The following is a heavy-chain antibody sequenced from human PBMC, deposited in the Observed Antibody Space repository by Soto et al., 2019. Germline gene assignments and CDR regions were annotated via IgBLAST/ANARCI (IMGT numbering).Heavy chain of an antibody. CDR1: GFIFENFG. Sequence: GSLRLSCAASGFIFENFGMSWVRQAPGKGLEWISSISGSGFKKYYADSVKGRFTISRDNSKSTVYLELNNLSAEDTAVYHCAKNQGVELVPLATVDWFDPWGQGSVVTVSS. J-gene: IGHJ5*02. D-gene: IGHD1-26*01. CDR2: ISGSGFKK. V-gene: IGHV3-23*01. CDR3: AKNQGVELVPLATVDWFDP.